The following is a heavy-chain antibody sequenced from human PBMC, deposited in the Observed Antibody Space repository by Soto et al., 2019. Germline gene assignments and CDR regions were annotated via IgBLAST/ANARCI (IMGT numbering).Heavy chain of an antibody. Sequence: GGSLRLSCAASGFTFSSYSMNWVRQAPGKGLEWVSSISSNSSYIYYADSVKGRFTISRDNAKNSLYLQMNSLRAEDTAFYYCARTHVWCGDYTEDWFDPWGQGTLVTVSS. CDR1: GFTFSSYS. CDR2: ISSNSSYI. V-gene: IGHV3-21*01. J-gene: IGHJ5*02. D-gene: IGHD3-3*02. CDR3: ARTHVWCGDYTEDWFDP.